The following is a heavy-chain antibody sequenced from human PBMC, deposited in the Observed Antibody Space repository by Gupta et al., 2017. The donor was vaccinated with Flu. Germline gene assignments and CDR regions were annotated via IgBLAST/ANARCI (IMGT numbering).Heavy chain of an antibody. D-gene: IGHD1-26*01. J-gene: IGHJ4*02. CDR1: GFTFSSYS. V-gene: IGHV3-21*01. CDR3: ARDYRRWELLSDY. Sequence: EVQLVESGGGLVKPGGSLRLSCAASGFTFSSYSMNWVRQAPGKGLEWVASISSSSSYIYYADSVKGRFTISRDNAKNSLYLQMNSLRAEDTAVYYCARDYRRWELLSDYWGQGTLVTVSS. CDR2: ISSSSSYI.